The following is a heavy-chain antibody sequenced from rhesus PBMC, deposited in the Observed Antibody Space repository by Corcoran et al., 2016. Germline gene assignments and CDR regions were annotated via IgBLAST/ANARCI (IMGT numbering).Heavy chain of an antibody. V-gene: IGHV5-2*01. CDR2: IYPGESDT. Sequence: PGKGLEWMGMIYPGESDTRYSPSFQGQVTISADKSISTAYLQWSSLKASDTATYYCARDGGFDYWGQGVLVTVSS. CDR3: ARDGGFDY. J-gene: IGHJ4*01. D-gene: IGHD2-39*02.